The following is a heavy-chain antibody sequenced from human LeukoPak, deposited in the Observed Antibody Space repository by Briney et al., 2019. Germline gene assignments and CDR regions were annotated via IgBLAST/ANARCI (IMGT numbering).Heavy chain of an antibody. V-gene: IGHV3-20*04. J-gene: IGHJ6*03. CDR3: ARAPTDSSGWYGVGYYYMDV. CDR1: GFTFSSYG. D-gene: IGHD6-19*01. Sequence: GGSLRLSCAASGFTFSSYGMSWVRQAPGKGLEWVSGINWNGGSTGYADSVKGRFTISRDNAKNSLYLQMNSLRAEDTALYYCARAPTDSSGWYGVGYYYMDVWGKGTTVTVSS. CDR2: INWNGGST.